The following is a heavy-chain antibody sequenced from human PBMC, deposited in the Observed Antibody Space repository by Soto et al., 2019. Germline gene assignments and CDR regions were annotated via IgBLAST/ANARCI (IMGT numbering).Heavy chain of an antibody. CDR2: ISGSGGST. CDR3: AKDRRSAVAGPYFDY. D-gene: IGHD6-19*01. CDR1: GFTFSSYA. J-gene: IGHJ4*02. V-gene: IGHV3-23*01. Sequence: LRLSCAASGFTFSSYAMSWVRQAPGKGLEWVSAISGSGGSTYYADSVKGRFTISRDNSKNTLYLQMNSLRAEDTAVYYCAKDRRSAVAGPYFDYWGQGTLVTVSS.